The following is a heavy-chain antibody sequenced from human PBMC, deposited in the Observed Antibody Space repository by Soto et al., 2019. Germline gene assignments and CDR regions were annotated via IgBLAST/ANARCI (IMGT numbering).Heavy chain of an antibody. D-gene: IGHD3-10*01. CDR3: ASSGGSGIYSYLSLDY. Sequence: PSETLSLTCTVSGGSISRHYWSWIRQPPGKGLEWIGNIYYSGSTSYNPSLKSRVTISVDRSRTQFSLQLSSVTAADTAVYYCASSGGSGIYSYLSLDYWGRGTLVTVSS. J-gene: IGHJ4*01. CDR1: GGSISRHY. V-gene: IGHV4-59*11. CDR2: IYYSGST.